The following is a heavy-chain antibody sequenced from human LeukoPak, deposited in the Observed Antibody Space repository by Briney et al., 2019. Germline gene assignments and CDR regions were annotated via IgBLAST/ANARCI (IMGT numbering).Heavy chain of an antibody. V-gene: IGHV3-30*04. D-gene: IGHD6-19*01. CDR2: ISYDGSNK. CDR1: GFTFSSYA. Sequence: RSLRLSCAASGFTFSSYAMHWVRQAPGKGLEWVAVISYDGSNKYYADSVKGRFTISRDNSKNTLYLQMNSLRAEDTAVYYCARDSSGPFDYWGQGTLVTVSS. J-gene: IGHJ4*02. CDR3: ARDSSGPFDY.